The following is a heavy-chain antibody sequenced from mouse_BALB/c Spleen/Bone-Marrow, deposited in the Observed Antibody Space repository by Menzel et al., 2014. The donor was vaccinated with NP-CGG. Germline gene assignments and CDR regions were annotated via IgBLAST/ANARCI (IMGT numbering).Heavy chain of an antibody. CDR2: IYPGDGDT. CDR3: ARRGGNPSFDY. J-gene: IGHJ2*01. V-gene: IGHV1-82*01. D-gene: IGHD2-1*01. Sequence: VQLQQSGPELVKPGASVKISCKASGYAFSSYWMNWVKQRPGQGLEWIGRIYPGDGDTNYNGKFKGRATLSADKSSSTAYMQLSSQTSVDSAVYFCARRGGNPSFDYWGQGTTLTVSS. CDR1: GYAFSSYW.